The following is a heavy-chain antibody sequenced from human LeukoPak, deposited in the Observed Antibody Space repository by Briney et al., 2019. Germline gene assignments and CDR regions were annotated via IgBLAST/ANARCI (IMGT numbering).Heavy chain of an antibody. Sequence: ASVKVSCKASGYTFTNFDINWVRQAPGQGLEWMGWMNPVSGNAGSAQKFQGRVTLTRDTSISTAYMELSSLRSDDTAVYYCARPYGSGSQNWFDPWGQGTLVTVSS. D-gene: IGHD3-10*01. V-gene: IGHV1-8*01. CDR3: ARPYGSGSQNWFDP. J-gene: IGHJ5*02. CDR1: GYTFTNFD. CDR2: MNPVSGNA.